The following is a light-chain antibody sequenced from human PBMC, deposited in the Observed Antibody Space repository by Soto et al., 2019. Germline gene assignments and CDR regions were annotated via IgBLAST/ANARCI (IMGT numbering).Light chain of an antibody. Sequence: EIVMTQSPATLSLSAGERATLSCRASQSVSSYLAWYQQKPGQAPRLLIYGGSARATGIPARFSGGGSGAEYTLTISSLKYEDFAVYYCQQYGSSTPTFGQGTKVDIK. CDR3: QQYGSSTPT. CDR2: GGS. CDR1: QSVSSY. V-gene: IGKV3-15*01. J-gene: IGKJ1*01.